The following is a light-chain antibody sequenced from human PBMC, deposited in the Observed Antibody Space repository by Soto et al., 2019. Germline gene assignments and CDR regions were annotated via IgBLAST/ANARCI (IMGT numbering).Light chain of an antibody. V-gene: IGLV2-8*01. CDR2: EVT. CDR3: SSYAGSYKYV. CDR1: SSDVGGYNY. J-gene: IGLJ1*01. Sequence: QSALTQPPSASGSPGQSVTISCTGTSSDVGGYNYVSWYQQHPGKAPKLMIYEVTKRPSGVPDRFSASKSDNTASLTVSGLQAEDEADYYCSSYAGSYKYVFGTGTKVT.